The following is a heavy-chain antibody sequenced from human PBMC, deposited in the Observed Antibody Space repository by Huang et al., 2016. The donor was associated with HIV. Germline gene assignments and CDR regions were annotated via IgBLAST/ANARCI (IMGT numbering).Heavy chain of an antibody. Sequence: QILLIESGGGVVQPGRSLRLSCAASGFTFSSYGMQWVRQAPGKGLEWWEVISYDEDNKYYADSVRGRFTISRDNSKNTLYLQMNSLRIEDTAVYYCARGPIRFLAWLLNFDYWGQGALVTVSS. CDR2: ISYDEDNK. CDR3: ARGPIRFLAWLLNFDY. J-gene: IGHJ4*02. D-gene: IGHD3-3*01. V-gene: IGHV3-30*03. CDR1: GFTFSSYG.